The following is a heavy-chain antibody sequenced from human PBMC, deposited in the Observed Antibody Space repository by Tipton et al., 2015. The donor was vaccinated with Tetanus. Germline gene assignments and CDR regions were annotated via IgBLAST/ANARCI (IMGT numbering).Heavy chain of an antibody. Sequence: SLRLSCAASGFTFSNAWMSWVRQAPGKGLEWVGRIKSKTDGGTTDYAAPVKGRFTISRDDSKNTLYLQMNSLKTEDTAVYYCTTRNGTLKQEDKASSPTMVRGVHTDAFDIWGQGTMVTVSS. CDR3: TTRNGTLKQEDKASSPTMVRGVHTDAFDI. CDR2: IKSKTDGGTT. V-gene: IGHV3-15*01. J-gene: IGHJ3*02. D-gene: IGHD3-10*01. CDR1: GFTFSNAW.